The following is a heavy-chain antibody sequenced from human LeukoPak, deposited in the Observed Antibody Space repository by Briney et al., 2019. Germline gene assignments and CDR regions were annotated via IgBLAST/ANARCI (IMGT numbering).Heavy chain of an antibody. CDR3: ALSSRGDYGSGSYYAIDY. D-gene: IGHD3-10*01. Sequence: SETLSLTCTVSGGSISSGSYYWSWIRQPAGKGLEWIGRIYTSGSTNYNPSPKSRVTISVDTSKNQFSLKLSSVTAADTAVYYCALSSRGDYGSGSYYAIDYWGQGTLVTVSS. V-gene: IGHV4-61*02. CDR2: IYTSGST. J-gene: IGHJ4*02. CDR1: GGSISSGSYY.